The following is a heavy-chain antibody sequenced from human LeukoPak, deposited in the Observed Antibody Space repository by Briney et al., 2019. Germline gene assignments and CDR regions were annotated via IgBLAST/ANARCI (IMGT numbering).Heavy chain of an antibody. CDR3: ARVSSPWSPRDAFDI. D-gene: IGHD1-26*01. Sequence: SQTLSLTCAISGDSVSSNSATWNWIRQSPSRGLEWLGRTYYKSKWYNDYAVSVESRITINSDTSKNQFSLQLSSVTPDDTAVYYCARVSSPWSPRDAFDIWGQGTVVTVSS. CDR1: GDSVSSNSAT. J-gene: IGHJ3*02. CDR2: TYYKSKWYN. V-gene: IGHV6-1*01.